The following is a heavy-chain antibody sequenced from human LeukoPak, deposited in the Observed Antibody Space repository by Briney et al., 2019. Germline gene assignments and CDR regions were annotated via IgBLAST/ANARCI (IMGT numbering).Heavy chain of an antibody. CDR2: INQDGSEK. J-gene: IGHJ4*02. V-gene: IGHV3-7*01. D-gene: IGHD3-16*01. CDR1: GFTFSSYW. CDR3: ARDIATIGFLQRYDH. Sequence: PGGSLRLSCAASGFTFSSYWMNWVRQAPGKGLEWVANINQDGSEKYYVDSVKGRFTISRDNAKNSLYLQMNSLRAEDTAVYYCARDIATIGFLQRYDHWGQGTLVTVSS.